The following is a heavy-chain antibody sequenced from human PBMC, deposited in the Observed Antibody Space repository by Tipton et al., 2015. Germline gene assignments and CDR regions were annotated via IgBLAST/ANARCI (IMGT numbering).Heavy chain of an antibody. Sequence: QSGPEVKKPGSSVKVSCKTSGGNFRSYAVSWVRQAPGQGLEGMGGIIPNSDTTNYAQEFQGRVTITADESTSTGYMELSSLRSEDTAVYYCARGVDWLSTGYYYYYGLDVWGQGTTVTVSS. CDR2: IIPNSDTT. J-gene: IGHJ6*02. CDR1: GGNFRSYA. D-gene: IGHD3-9*01. V-gene: IGHV1-69*01. CDR3: ARGVDWLSTGYYYYYGLDV.